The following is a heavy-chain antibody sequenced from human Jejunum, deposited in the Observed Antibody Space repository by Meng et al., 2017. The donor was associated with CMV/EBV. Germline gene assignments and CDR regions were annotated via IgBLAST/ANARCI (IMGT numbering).Heavy chain of an antibody. CDR2: ISTGGGAI. J-gene: IGHJ4*02. Sequence: SGFTFSTYALSWVRQAPGKGLEWSSGISTGGGAIYYAKSVEGRFTVSRDNSTDTLYLQMNSLRAEDTAVYYCAKNYADIVIPAIDYWGQGTLVTVSS. CDR1: GFTFSTYA. D-gene: IGHD5-12*01. CDR3: AKNYADIVIPAIDY. V-gene: IGHV3-23*01.